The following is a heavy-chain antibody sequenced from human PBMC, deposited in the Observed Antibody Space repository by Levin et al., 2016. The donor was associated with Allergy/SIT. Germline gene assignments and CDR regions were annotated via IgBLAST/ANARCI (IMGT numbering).Heavy chain of an antibody. Sequence: GESLKISCAASGFTLSSYWMSWVRQAPGKGLVWVSRINSDGSSTSYADSVKGRFTISRDNGKNTLYLQMNSLRAEDTAVYYCARDQCSGGSCLPADYWGQGILVTVSS. V-gene: IGHV3-74*01. CDR3: ARDQCSGGSCLPADY. J-gene: IGHJ4*02. CDR2: INSDGSST. D-gene: IGHD2-15*01. CDR1: GFTLSSYW.